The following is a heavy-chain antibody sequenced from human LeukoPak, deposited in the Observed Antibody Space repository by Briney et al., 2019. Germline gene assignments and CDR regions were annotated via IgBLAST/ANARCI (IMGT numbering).Heavy chain of an antibody. CDR1: GYTFTSYG. CDR2: ISAYNGNT. D-gene: IGHD6-13*01. J-gene: IGHJ4*02. Sequence: GSVKVSCKASGYTFTSYGISWVRQAPGQGLEWMVWISAYNGNTNYAQKLQSRVTMTTDTSTSTAYMELRSLRSDDTAVYYCARVSLVATIGIAAAGTGDYWGQGTLVTVSS. V-gene: IGHV1-18*01. CDR3: ARVSLVATIGIAAAGTGDY.